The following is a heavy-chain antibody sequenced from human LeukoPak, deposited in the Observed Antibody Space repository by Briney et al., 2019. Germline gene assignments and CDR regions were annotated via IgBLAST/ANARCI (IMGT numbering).Heavy chain of an antibody. CDR3: ARDRSIAARPGDYYYMDV. V-gene: IGHV4-59*11. Sequence: SETLSLTCAVYGGSFSGHYWSWIRQPPGKGLEWIGYIYYSGSTNYNPSLKSRVTISVDASKNQFSLKLSSVTAADTAVYYCARDRSIAARPGDYYYMDVWGKGTTVTVSS. CDR2: IYYSGST. D-gene: IGHD6-6*01. CDR1: GGSFSGHY. J-gene: IGHJ6*03.